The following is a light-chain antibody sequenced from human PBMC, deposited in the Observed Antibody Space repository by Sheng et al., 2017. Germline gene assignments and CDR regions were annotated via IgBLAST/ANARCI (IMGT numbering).Light chain of an antibody. CDR2: GAS. Sequence: EIVLTQSPATLSLSPGERATLSCRASQSVSSYLVWYQQKPGQAPRLLIYGASSRATGIPDRFSGSGSGTDFTLTISRLEPEDFAVYYCQHRRTFGQGTKLEI. CDR3: QHRRT. V-gene: IGKV3-11*01. J-gene: IGKJ2*01. CDR1: QSVSSY.